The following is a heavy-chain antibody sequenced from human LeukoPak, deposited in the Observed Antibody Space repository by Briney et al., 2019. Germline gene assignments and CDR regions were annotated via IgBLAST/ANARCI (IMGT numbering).Heavy chain of an antibody. D-gene: IGHD3-22*01. Sequence: SETLSLTCTVSGGSISSSSYYWGWIRQPPGKGLEWIGCIYYSGSTYYNPSLKSRVTISVDTSKNQFSLKLSSVTAADTGVYYCVCGTPQFETGAYLITGGYPPRFDYWGQGTLVTVSS. CDR3: VCGTPQFETGAYLITGGYPPRFDY. V-gene: IGHV4-39*01. CDR1: GGSISSSSYY. CDR2: IYYSGST. J-gene: IGHJ4*02.